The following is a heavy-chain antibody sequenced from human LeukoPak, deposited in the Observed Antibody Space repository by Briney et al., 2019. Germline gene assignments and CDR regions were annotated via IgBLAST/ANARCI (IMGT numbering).Heavy chain of an antibody. D-gene: IGHD3-22*01. V-gene: IGHV4-31*03. CDR2: IHYSGST. CDR3: ARIENYYDSSGLVIGGFDY. Sequence: SETLSLTCTVSGGSISSGGYYWSWIRQYPGKGLEWFGYIHYSGSTHYNSSLRSRVTISVDTFKNQFSLKLSSVTAADTAVYYCARIENYYDSSGLVIGGFDYWGQGTLVTVSS. CDR1: GGSISSGGYY. J-gene: IGHJ4*02.